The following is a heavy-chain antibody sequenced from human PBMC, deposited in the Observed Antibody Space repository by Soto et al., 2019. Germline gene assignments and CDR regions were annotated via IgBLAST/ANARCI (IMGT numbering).Heavy chain of an antibody. V-gene: IGHV1-8*01. D-gene: IGHD5-18*01. CDR3: ASVTAMHYYYYGMDV. CDR2: MNPNSGNT. CDR1: GYTFTSYD. Sequence: QVQLVQSGAEVKKPGASVKVSCKASGYTFTSYDINWVRQATGQGLEWMGWMNPNSGNTGYAQKFQGRVTMTRNTTISTAYMELSSLRSEDTAVYYCASVTAMHYYYYGMDVWGQGTTVTVSS. J-gene: IGHJ6*02.